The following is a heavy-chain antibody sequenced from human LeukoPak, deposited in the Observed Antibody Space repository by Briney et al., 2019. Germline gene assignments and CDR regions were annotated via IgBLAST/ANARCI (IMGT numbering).Heavy chain of an antibody. V-gene: IGHV4-61*08. D-gene: IGHD5-18*01. CDR1: GASVSSGGYY. J-gene: IGHJ4*02. CDR3: ARGSRGYSYG. CDR2: IYYSGST. Sequence: SETLSLTCTVSGASVSSGGYYWSWIRQPPGKGLEWIGYIYYSGSTNYNPSLKSRVTISVDTSRNQFSLKLSSVTAADTAVYYCARGSRGYSYGWGQGTLVTVSS.